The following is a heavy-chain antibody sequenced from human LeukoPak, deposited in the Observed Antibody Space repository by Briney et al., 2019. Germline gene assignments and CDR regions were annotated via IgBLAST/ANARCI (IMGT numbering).Heavy chain of an antibody. D-gene: IGHD2/OR15-2a*01. V-gene: IGHV4-59*11. CDR1: GGSISSHY. J-gene: IGHJ6*03. CDR3: ARDANVRDAYYYYMDV. CDR2: IYNSGST. Sequence: SETLSLTCTVSGGSISSHYWSWIRQPPGKGLEWIGYIYNSGSTNYNPSLKSRVTISVDTSKSQFSLKLSSVTAADTAVYYCARDANVRDAYYYYMDVWGKGTTVTVSS.